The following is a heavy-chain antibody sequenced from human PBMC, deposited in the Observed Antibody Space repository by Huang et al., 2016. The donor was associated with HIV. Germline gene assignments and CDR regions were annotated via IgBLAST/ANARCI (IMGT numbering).Heavy chain of an antibody. J-gene: IGHJ3*01. CDR3: TREYTVAGAFDL. V-gene: IGHV3-30-3*01. D-gene: IGHD5-12*01. Sequence: QVQLVESGGGVVQPGRSLRLSCAASGFSFANYAMHWVRPGPGKRLEGVTFISNDGSSRYYADSVKGRFTISRDNFKNALYLQMNRLRGDDTAVYYCTREYTVAGAFDLWGQGTMVTVSS. CDR1: GFSFANYA. CDR2: ISNDGSSR.